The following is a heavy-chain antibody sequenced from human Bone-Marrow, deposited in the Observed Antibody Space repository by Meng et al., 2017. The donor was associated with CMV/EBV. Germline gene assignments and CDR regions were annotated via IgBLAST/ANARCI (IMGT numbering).Heavy chain of an antibody. Sequence: LCWAASGFTFSDYYLDWVRQAPGKGLGWVGRTTKKGANSHYAASVRGRFTIFRDDSRNTLYLQMNSLKIEDTATYFCARFRNGGWDYWGQGSLVTVSS. V-gene: IGHV3-72*01. D-gene: IGHD2-15*01. J-gene: IGHJ4*02. CDR1: GFTFSDYY. CDR2: TTKKGANS. CDR3: ARFRNGGWDY.